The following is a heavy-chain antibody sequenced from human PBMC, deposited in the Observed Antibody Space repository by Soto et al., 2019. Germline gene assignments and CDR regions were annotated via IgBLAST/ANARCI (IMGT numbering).Heavy chain of an antibody. CDR1: GVTFSDSA. V-gene: IGHV3-73*01. Sequence: GGSLRLSCAASGVTFSDSAIHWVRQASGKGLEWVGRIRSKGNSYATAYAASVKGRLTISRDDSRNTAYLQMNSLQTEDTAVYYCTVRFCSGGTCYADYWGHGTLVTVSS. CDR2: IRSKGNSYAT. J-gene: IGHJ4*01. D-gene: IGHD2-15*01. CDR3: TVRFCSGGTCYADY.